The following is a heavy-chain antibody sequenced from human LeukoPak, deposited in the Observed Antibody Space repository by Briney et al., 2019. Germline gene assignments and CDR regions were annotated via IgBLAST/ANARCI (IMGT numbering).Heavy chain of an antibody. Sequence: SETLSLTCIVSGGSISSSSYYWGWIRQPPGKGLEWIGSIYYSGSTYYNPSLKSRVTISVDTSKNQFSLKLSSVTAADTAVYYCARRVWRYSYGYGDFDYWGQGTLVTVSS. CDR1: GGSISSSSYY. V-gene: IGHV4-39*01. CDR3: ARRVWRYSYGYGDFDY. D-gene: IGHD5-18*01. J-gene: IGHJ4*02. CDR2: IYYSGST.